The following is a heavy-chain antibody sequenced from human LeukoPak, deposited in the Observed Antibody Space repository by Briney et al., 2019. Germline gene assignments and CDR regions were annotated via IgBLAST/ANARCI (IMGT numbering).Heavy chain of an antibody. CDR1: GGSISSYY. J-gene: IGHJ6*02. CDR3: ARVGGDYYGMDV. D-gene: IGHD2-21*01. V-gene: IGHV4-59*01. Sequence: SETLSLTCSVPGGSISSYYWSWIRQPPGKGLQWIGYIYYSGSTNYNPSLKSRVTISVDTSKNQFSLKLSSVTAADTAVYYCARVGGDYYGMDVWGQGTTVTVSS. CDR2: IYYSGST.